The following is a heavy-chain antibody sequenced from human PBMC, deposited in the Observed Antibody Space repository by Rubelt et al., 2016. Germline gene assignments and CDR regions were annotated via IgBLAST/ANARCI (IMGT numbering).Heavy chain of an antibody. CDR2: IYHSGST. CDR3: ARGRQLWIDVLGSWFRY. CDR1: GYPIKSGYY. Sequence: QVQLQESGPGLVKPSETLSLTCTVSGYPIKSGYYWGWIRQPPGKGLEWIGEIYHSGSTNYNPSLKSRVTISVDTSKNQFSLKLSSVTAADTAVHYWARGRQLWIDVLGSWFRYWSQGTLVTVSS. D-gene: IGHD5-18*01. V-gene: IGHV4-38-2*02. J-gene: IGHJ4*02.